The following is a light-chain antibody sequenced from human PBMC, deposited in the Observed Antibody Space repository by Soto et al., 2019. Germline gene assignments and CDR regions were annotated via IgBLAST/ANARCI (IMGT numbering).Light chain of an antibody. CDR3: SSYTSSSALV. CDR2: EVS. Sequence: QSVLTQPASVSGSPGQSITISCTGSSSDVGGYNYVSWYQNHPGTAPKLMIYEVSNRPSGVSNRFSGSKSGNTASLTISGLQAEDEADYYCSSYTSSSALVFGGGTNSPS. CDR1: SSDVGGYNY. J-gene: IGLJ2*01. V-gene: IGLV2-14*01.